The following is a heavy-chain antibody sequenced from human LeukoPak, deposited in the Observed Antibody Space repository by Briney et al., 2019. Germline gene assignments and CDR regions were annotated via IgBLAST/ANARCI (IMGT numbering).Heavy chain of an antibody. J-gene: IGHJ6*03. Sequence: ASVKLSCKTSGYTFSSYGISWVRQAPGQGLEWVGWIRGDNGNTNYAQKFQGRVTMSTDTYTSTAYMELSSLRSEDTAVYYCARNLWFGEFVYYYYYYYMDVWGKGTTVTVSS. CDR3: ARNLWFGEFVYYYYYYYMDV. D-gene: IGHD3-10*01. V-gene: IGHV1-18*01. CDR1: GYTFSSYG. CDR2: IRGDNGNT.